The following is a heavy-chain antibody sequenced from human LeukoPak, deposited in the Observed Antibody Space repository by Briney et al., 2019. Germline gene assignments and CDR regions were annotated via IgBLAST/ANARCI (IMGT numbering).Heavy chain of an antibody. J-gene: IGHJ3*02. CDR3: AKDLAQGDHDAFDI. Sequence: GGSLRLSCAASGFTFSSYEMNWVRQAPGKGLEWVSYISRSASTIYYADSVKGRFTISRDNAKNSLYLQMNSLRAEDTALYYCAKDLAQGDHDAFDIWGQGTMVTVSS. V-gene: IGHV3-48*03. CDR1: GFTFSSYE. CDR2: ISRSASTI. D-gene: IGHD2-21*01.